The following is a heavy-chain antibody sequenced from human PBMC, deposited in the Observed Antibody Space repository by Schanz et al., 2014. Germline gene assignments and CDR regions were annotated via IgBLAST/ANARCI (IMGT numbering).Heavy chain of an antibody. J-gene: IGHJ4*02. Sequence: EVLLVDSGGGLVQPGGSLRLSCAASGFTFSTYSMNWVRQAPGKGLEWVSYISRSSSTIYYADSVKGRFTISRDNAKNSLYLQMDSLRGDDTAVYYCARDGIAATTDFEYWGQGVLVTVSS. CDR1: GFTFSTYS. D-gene: IGHD1-1*01. CDR2: ISRSSSTI. CDR3: ARDGIAATTDFEY. V-gene: IGHV3-48*01.